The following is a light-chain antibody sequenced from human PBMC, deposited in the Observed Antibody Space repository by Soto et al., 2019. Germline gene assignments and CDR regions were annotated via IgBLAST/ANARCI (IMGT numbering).Light chain of an antibody. CDR2: DAS. CDR3: QQRSNFVT. Sequence: EIVLTQSPATLSLSPGERATLSCRASQSVSSDLVWYQQKPGQAPRLLIYDASNRATGIPARFSGSGSGTDFTLTISSLEPEDFAVYYCQQRSNFVTFGGGTKVEIK. CDR1: QSVSSD. V-gene: IGKV3-11*01. J-gene: IGKJ4*01.